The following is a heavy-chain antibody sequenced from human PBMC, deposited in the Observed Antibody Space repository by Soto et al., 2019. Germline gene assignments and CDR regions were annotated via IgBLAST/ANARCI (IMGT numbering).Heavy chain of an antibody. CDR2: IYSTGST. D-gene: IGHD2-8*01. J-gene: IGHJ4*02. Sequence: SETLSLTCSVSGDSITTNGYYWGWIRQPPGKGLQWIGNIYSTGSTFSHPTLTSRVFISVDTSKNKFSLRLTSVTAADTAVYYCARSHYTYGLLIDYWGPGIMVTVSS. V-gene: IGHV4-39*01. CDR3: ARSHYTYGLLIDY. CDR1: GDSITTNGYY.